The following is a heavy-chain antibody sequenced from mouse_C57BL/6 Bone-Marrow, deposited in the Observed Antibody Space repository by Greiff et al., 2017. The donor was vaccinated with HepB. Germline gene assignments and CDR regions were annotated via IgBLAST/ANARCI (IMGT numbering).Heavy chain of an antibody. D-gene: IGHD2-5*01. CDR1: GYSITSGYY. J-gene: IGHJ4*01. V-gene: IGHV3-6*01. Sequence: EVQLQESGPGLVKPSQSLSLTCSVTGYSITSGYYWNWIRQFPGNKLEWMGYISYDGSNNYNPSLKNRISITRDTSKNQFFLKLNSVTTEDTATYYCARRSNYFMDYWGQGTSVTVSS. CDR2: ISYDGSN. CDR3: ARRSNYFMDY.